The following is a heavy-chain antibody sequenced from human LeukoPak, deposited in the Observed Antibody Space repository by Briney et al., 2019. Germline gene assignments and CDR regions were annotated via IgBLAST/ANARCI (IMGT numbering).Heavy chain of an antibody. Sequence: GGSLRLSCAASGFSFNTYWMYWVRQAPGKWLVWVSRINSDGSSTTYADSVKGRFTVSRDNPKNTLYLQMNSLRVEDTAVYYCARVWSASSNDYWGQGTLVTVSS. CDR1: GFSFNTYW. J-gene: IGHJ4*02. CDR2: INSDGSST. V-gene: IGHV3-74*01. D-gene: IGHD6-6*01. CDR3: ARVWSASSNDY.